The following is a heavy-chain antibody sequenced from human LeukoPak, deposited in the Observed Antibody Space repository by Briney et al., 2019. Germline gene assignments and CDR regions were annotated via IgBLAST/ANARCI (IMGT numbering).Heavy chain of an antibody. CDR1: GGSISSYY. Sequence: PSETLSLTCTVSGGSISSYYWSWIRQPPGKGLEWIGYIYYSGSTNYNPSLKSRVTISVDTSKNQFSLKLSSVTAADTAVYYCACITMVRGPLYGMDVWGQGTTVTVSS. V-gene: IGHV4-59*01. J-gene: IGHJ6*02. CDR2: IYYSGST. CDR3: ACITMVRGPLYGMDV. D-gene: IGHD3-10*01.